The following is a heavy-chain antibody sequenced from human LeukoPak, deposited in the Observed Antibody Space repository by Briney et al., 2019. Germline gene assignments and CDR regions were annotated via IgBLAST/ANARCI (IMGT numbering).Heavy chain of an antibody. V-gene: IGHV4-59*01. CDR3: ARGSFDTAMVRQTRFDY. CDR2: IYYSGST. Sequence: SETLSLTCTVSGGSISSYYWSWIRQPPGKGLEWIGYIYYSGSTNYNPSLKSRVTISVDTSKNQFSLKLSSVTAADTAVYYCARGSFDTAMVRQTRFDYWGQGTLVTVSS. J-gene: IGHJ4*02. D-gene: IGHD5-18*01. CDR1: GGSISSYY.